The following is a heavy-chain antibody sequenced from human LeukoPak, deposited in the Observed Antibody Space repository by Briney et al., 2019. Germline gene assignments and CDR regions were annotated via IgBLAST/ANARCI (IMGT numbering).Heavy chain of an antibody. J-gene: IGHJ3*01. CDR1: RFTFSYAW. CDR3: TTDIYYDNNGYFHDAFEF. D-gene: IGHD3-22*01. Sequence: GGSLRLSCAASRFTFSYAWMSWVRQAPRKGLEWVGRVKSKTDGGTTDYAAPVKGRFTISRDDSENTLYLQMNSLKTEDTAVYYCTTDIYYDNNGYFHDAFEFWGQGTMVTVSS. CDR2: VKSKTDGGTT. V-gene: IGHV3-15*01.